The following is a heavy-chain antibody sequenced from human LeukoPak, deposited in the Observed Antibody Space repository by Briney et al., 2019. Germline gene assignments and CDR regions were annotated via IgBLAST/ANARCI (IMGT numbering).Heavy chain of an antibody. CDR3: ARLDYFWSGSYAD. D-gene: IGHD3-3*01. J-gene: IGHJ4*02. Sequence: SETLSLTCTVSGASIGSGGYYWGWIRQPPGKGLEWIGTMYYTGSTYYNPSLKSRVTMSVGTSKDQFSLNLCSVTATDTAVYYCARLDYFWSGSYADWGQGTLVTVSS. V-gene: IGHV4-39*01. CDR2: MYYTGST. CDR1: GASIGSGGYY.